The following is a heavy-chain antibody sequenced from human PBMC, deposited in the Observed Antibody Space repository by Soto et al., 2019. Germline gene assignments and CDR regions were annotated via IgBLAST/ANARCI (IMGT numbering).Heavy chain of an antibody. CDR1: GFTFSSYP. D-gene: IGHD5-18*01. CDR3: ARDQYNYGLAQD. V-gene: IGHV3-30-3*01. J-gene: IGHJ4*02. CDR2: ISYDGSKK. Sequence: QVQLVESGGGVVQPGRSLRLSCAASGFTFSSYPMHWVRQAPGKGLEWVAIISYDGSKKYYADSVKGRFTISKDNSKNTLYLQMSSLRAEDTAVDYCARDQYNYGLAQDWGQGTLVTVSS.